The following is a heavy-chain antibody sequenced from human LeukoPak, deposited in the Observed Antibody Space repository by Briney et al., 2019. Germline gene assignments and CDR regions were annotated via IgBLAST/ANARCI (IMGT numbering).Heavy chain of an antibody. CDR3: ARESETAALGAFDI. V-gene: IGHV4-39*07. Sequence: SETLSLTCTVSGGSIRSSSYYWGWIRQPPGKGLEWIGSIYYSGSTYYNPSLKSRVTISVDTSKNQFSLKTNSVTAADTAVYYCARESETAALGAFDIWGQGTMVTVSS. D-gene: IGHD3-16*01. CDR1: GGSIRSSSYY. CDR2: IYYSGST. J-gene: IGHJ3*02.